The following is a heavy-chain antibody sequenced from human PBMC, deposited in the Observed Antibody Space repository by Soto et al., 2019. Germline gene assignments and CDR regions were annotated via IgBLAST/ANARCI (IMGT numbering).Heavy chain of an antibody. J-gene: IGHJ4*02. V-gene: IGHV4-30-4*01. D-gene: IGHD2-2*01. CDR1: GGSISSGDYY. Sequence: TLSLTCTVSGGSISSGDYYWSWIRHPPGKGLEWIGYIYYSGSTYYNPSLKSRVTISVDTSKNQFSLKLSSVTAADTAVYYCARDRRAPAAPFDYWGQGTLVTVSS. CDR2: IYYSGST. CDR3: ARDRRAPAAPFDY.